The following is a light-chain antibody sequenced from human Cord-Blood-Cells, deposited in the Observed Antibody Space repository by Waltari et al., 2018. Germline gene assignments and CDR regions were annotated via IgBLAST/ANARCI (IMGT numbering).Light chain of an antibody. Sequence: QSALTQPASVSGSPGQSITISCTGTSSDVGGYNYVSWYQQHPGKAPKSMMYDFSNRPVAFSNLFSGSKSGNTAFLTISGLQAEDEADYYCSSYTSSSGVFGGGTKLTVL. CDR2: DFS. CDR3: SSYTSSSGV. J-gene: IGLJ3*02. CDR1: SSDVGGYNY. V-gene: IGLV2-14*03.